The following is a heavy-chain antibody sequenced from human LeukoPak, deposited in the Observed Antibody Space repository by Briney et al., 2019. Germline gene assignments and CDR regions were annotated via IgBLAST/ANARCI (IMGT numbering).Heavy chain of an antibody. CDR2: ITGGGGKT. Sequence: GGSLRLSCAASGFTFSSYGMSWVRQAPGKGLEWVSGITGGGGKTYYADSVRGRFTISRDKSKNTLYLQVNRLRAEDTAGYYCAKTFGWPFYFDHWGQGTLATVSS. CDR1: GFTFSSYG. V-gene: IGHV3-23*01. D-gene: IGHD2/OR15-2a*01. CDR3: AKTFGWPFYFDH. J-gene: IGHJ4*02.